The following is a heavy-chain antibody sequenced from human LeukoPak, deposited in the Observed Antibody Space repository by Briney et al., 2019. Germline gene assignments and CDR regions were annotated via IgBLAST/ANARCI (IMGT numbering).Heavy chain of an antibody. Sequence: GGSLRLSCAASGSTFSGYYMSWIRQAPGKGLEWVSYISSNGSTIDYADSMKGRVTISRGNAKNSLYLQMNSLRAEDTAVYYCARSIPAGNRRWGQGPLVTVSS. J-gene: IGHJ4*02. CDR1: GSTFSGYY. V-gene: IGHV3-11*01. CDR2: ISSNGSTI. D-gene: IGHD2-2*01. CDR3: ARSIPAGNRR.